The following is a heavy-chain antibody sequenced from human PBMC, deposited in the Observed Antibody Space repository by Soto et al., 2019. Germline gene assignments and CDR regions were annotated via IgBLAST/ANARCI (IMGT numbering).Heavy chain of an antibody. Sequence: ASVKVSCKASGYTFTGYYMHWVRQAPGQGLEWMGWINPNSGGTNYAQKFQGWVTMTRDTSISTAYMELSRLRSDDTAVYYCARSSGSYSRGGCYYGMDVWGQGTTVTVSS. CDR1: GYTFTGYY. J-gene: IGHJ6*02. CDR3: ARSSGSYSRGGCYYGMDV. V-gene: IGHV1-2*04. D-gene: IGHD1-26*01. CDR2: INPNSGGT.